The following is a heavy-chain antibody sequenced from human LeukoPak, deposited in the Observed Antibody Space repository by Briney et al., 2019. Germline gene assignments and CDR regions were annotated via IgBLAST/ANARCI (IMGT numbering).Heavy chain of an antibody. CDR2: INHSGSA. J-gene: IGHJ3*02. Sequence: PSETMSPTCAVYGGYFSGYCWSWIRHRPGPGLEWDWEINHSGSAISNQSLKSRVSISVDTSKNQFSLKLSSVTASDTAVYYCARDRGYSGYLLWSDAFDIWGQGTMVTVSP. CDR3: ARDRGYSGYLLWSDAFDI. D-gene: IGHD5-12*01. CDR1: GGYFSGYC. V-gene: IGHV4-34*01.